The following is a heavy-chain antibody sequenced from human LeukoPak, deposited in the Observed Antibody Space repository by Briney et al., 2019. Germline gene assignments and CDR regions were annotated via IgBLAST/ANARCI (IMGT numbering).Heavy chain of an antibody. J-gene: IGHJ4*02. CDR1: GFNFRRFG. V-gene: IGHV3-33*01. Sequence: GGSLRLSCAGSGFNFRRFGIHWVRQAPGKGLEWVAVIWYDGSIKYYADSVRGRFTISRDNSKSTADLQMNSLRAEDTAIYYCAPRRPYYFDSWGQGTLVTVSS. CDR2: IWYDGSIK. CDR3: APRRPYYFDS.